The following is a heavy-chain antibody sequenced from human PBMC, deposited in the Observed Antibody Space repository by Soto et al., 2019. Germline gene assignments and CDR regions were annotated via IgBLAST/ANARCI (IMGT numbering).Heavy chain of an antibody. CDR3: ARISGYDSYYYYGMDV. CDR1: GGSISSGDYY. J-gene: IGHJ6*02. Sequence: PSETLSLTCTVSGGSISSGDYYWSWIRQPPGKGLEWIGYIYYSGSTYFNPSLKSRVTISVDTSKNQFSLKLSSVTAADTAVYYYARISGYDSYYYYGMDVWGQGTTVTVSS. V-gene: IGHV4-30-4*01. CDR2: IYYSGST. D-gene: IGHD5-12*01.